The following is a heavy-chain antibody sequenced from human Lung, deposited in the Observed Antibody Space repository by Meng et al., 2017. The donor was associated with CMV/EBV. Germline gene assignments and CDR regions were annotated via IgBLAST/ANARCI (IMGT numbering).Heavy chain of an antibody. J-gene: IGHJ4*02. Sequence: SCAASGFTFSSYAMSWVRQAPGKGLEWVSFIYSGDSSTSYADSVKGRFTISRDNSKNTLYLQMNSLRAEDTAVYYCAKARSGWYYDYWGQGTLVTVSS. CDR2: IYSGDSST. V-gene: IGHV3-23*03. CDR3: AKARSGWYYDY. D-gene: IGHD6-19*01. CDR1: GFTFSSYA.